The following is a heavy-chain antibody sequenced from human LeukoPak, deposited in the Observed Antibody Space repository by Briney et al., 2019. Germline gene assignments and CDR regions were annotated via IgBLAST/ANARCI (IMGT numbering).Heavy chain of an antibody. CDR3: AKDTQVGVIRSEYFDY. CDR1: GFTFNNYA. J-gene: IGHJ4*02. D-gene: IGHD3-10*01. CDR2: ISGSGSNT. Sequence: QPGGSLRLSCAASGFTFNNYAMSWVRQAPGKGLEWVSGISGSGSNTYYADSVKGRFTISRDSSKDTLYLQMNSPRAEDTAVYYCAKDTQVGVIRSEYFDYWGQGTLVTVSS. V-gene: IGHV3-23*01.